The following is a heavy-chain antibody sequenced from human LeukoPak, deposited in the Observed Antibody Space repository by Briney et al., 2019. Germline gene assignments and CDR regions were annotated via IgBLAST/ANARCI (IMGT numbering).Heavy chain of an antibody. V-gene: IGHV6-1*01. D-gene: IGHD3-16*01. CDR2: TYYRSKWYN. CDR1: GASVSTNNVA. CDR3: AREDLGAAYFDF. J-gene: IGHJ4*02. Sequence: SQTLSLTCAISGASVSTNNVAWNWIRQSPSRGLEWLGRTYYRSKWYNDYAVSVKSRIAISPDTSKNQFSLQLNSATPDDTAVYYCAREDLGAAYFDFWGEGTLVTVSS.